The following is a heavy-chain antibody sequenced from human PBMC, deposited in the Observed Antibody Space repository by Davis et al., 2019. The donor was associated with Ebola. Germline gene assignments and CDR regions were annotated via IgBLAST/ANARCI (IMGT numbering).Heavy chain of an antibody. CDR2: INPSGGST. D-gene: IGHD3-3*01. CDR3: AVLFGVAPSVRYYGMDV. V-gene: IGHV1-46*01. Sequence: ASVKVSCKASGYTFPSYYMHWVRQAPGQGLEWMGIINPSGGSTSYAQKFQGRVTMTRNTSISTAYMELSSLRSEDTAVYYCAVLFGVAPSVRYYGMDVWGKGTTVTVSS. J-gene: IGHJ6*04. CDR1: GYTFPSYY.